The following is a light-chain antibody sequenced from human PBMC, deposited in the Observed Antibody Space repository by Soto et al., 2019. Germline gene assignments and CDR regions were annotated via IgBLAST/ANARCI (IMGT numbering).Light chain of an antibody. CDR1: SSDVGRYNY. V-gene: IGLV2-14*03. CDR2: DVS. Sequence: QSALTQPASVSGSPGQSSTISCTGTSSDVGRYNYVSWYQQHPGKAPKLMIYDVSNRPSGVSNRFSGSKSGNSASLTISGLQAEDEADYYCSSYTTSNTVIFGGGTKLTVL. J-gene: IGLJ2*01. CDR3: SSYTTSNTVI.